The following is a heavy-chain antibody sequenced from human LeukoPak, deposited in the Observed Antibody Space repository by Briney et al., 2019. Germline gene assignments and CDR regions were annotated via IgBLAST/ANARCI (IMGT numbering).Heavy chain of an antibody. Sequence: SETLSLTCTVFGGSISSYYWSWIRQPPGKGLEWIGYIYYSGSTNYNPSLKSRVTISVDTSKNQFSLKLSSVTAADTAVYYCASHSGSYAYFDYWGQGTMVTVSS. CDR3: ASHSGSYAYFDY. D-gene: IGHD1-26*01. CDR1: GGSISSYY. V-gene: IGHV4-59*01. J-gene: IGHJ4*02. CDR2: IYYSGST.